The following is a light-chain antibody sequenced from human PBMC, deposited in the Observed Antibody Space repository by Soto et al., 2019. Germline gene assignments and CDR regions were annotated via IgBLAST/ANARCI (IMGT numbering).Light chain of an antibody. CDR3: CSYAGSSTDV. V-gene: IGLV2-23*01. Sequence: QSVLTQPASVSGSPGQSIAISCTGTSSDVGGYNYVSWYQQLPGKAPKLMIYEGSKRPSGVSNRFSGSKSGNTASLTISGLQAEDEADYYCCSYAGSSTDVFGTGTKVTV. J-gene: IGLJ1*01. CDR1: SSDVGGYNY. CDR2: EGS.